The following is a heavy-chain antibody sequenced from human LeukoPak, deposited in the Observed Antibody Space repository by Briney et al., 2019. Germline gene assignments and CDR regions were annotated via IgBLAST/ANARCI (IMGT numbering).Heavy chain of an antibody. V-gene: IGHV3-15*07. CDR1: GFTFSNAY. Sequence: PGGPLRLSCAASGFTFSNAYMNWVRQAPGKGLXGVGRIKPKTDXXXXEXXXXVXDRFSISRDDSKSMMYLQMNSLKTEDTAVYYCITPLPYSAQGGQGTLVTVSS. J-gene: IGHJ4*02. D-gene: IGHD2-21*01. CDR3: ITPLPYSAQ. CDR2: IKPKTDXXXX.